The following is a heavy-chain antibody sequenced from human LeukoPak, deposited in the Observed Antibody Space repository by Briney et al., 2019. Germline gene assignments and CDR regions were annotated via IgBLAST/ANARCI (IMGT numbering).Heavy chain of an antibody. V-gene: IGHV3-33*01. Sequence: GGSLRLSCAASGFTFSSYGMHWVRQAPGKGLEWVAVIWYDGSNKYYADSVKGRFTISRDNSKNTLYLQMNSLRAEDTAVYYCARPSIRGSSGWAFDIWGQGTTVTVSS. D-gene: IGHD1-26*01. J-gene: IGHJ3*02. CDR2: IWYDGSNK. CDR1: GFTFSSYG. CDR3: ARPSIRGSSGWAFDI.